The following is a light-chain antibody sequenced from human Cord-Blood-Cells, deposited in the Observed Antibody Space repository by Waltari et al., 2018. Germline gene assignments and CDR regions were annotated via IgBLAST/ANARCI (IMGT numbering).Light chain of an antibody. Sequence: QSALTQPASVSGSPGQSITISCTGTRSDVGGYNYVSWYQQHPGKAPKLMIYDVSNRPSGVSTRFSGSKSGNTASLTISGLQAEGEADYYCSSYTSSSTFYVFGTGTKVTVL. V-gene: IGLV2-14*01. CDR1: RSDVGGYNY. J-gene: IGLJ1*01. CDR3: SSYTSSSTFYV. CDR2: DVS.